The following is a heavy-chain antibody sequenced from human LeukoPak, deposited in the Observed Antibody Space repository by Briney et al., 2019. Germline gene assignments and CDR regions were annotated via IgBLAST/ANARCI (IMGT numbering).Heavy chain of an antibody. Sequence: GASVKVSCKASGYSFIGYYMHWVRPAPGQGLEWMGWINPKTGGTNYAQKFQGRVTMTRDTSISTAYMELSRLRSDDTAVYYCARVYYDSSGYPDYWGQGTLVTVSS. CDR1: GYSFIGYY. V-gene: IGHV1-2*02. D-gene: IGHD3-22*01. CDR3: ARVYYDSSGYPDY. J-gene: IGHJ4*02. CDR2: INPKTGGT.